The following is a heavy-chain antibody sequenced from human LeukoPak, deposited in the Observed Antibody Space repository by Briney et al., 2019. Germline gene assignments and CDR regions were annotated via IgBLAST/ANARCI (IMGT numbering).Heavy chain of an antibody. V-gene: IGHV3-7*05. J-gene: IGHJ3*02. CDR2: IKQDGSEK. CDR1: GFTFSSYW. Sequence: GGSLRLSCAAAGFTFSSYWMNWVRQAPGKGLEWVANIKQDGSEKYYVDSLKGRFTISRDNAKNSLYLRMNSLRAEDTAVYYCARDQGAFDMWGQGTMVTVSS. CDR3: ARDQGAFDM.